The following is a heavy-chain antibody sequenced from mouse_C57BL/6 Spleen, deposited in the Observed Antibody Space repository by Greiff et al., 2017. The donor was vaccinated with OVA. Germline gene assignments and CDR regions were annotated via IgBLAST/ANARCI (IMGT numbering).Heavy chain of an antibody. V-gene: IGHV1-50*01. D-gene: IGHD1-1*01. CDR3: ARHGSRYYFDY. CDR2: IDPSDSYT. J-gene: IGHJ2*01. Sequence: VQLQQPGAELVKPGASVRLSCKASGYTFTSYWMQWVKQRPGQGLEWIGEIDPSDSYTNYNQKFKGKATLTVDTSSSTAYMQLSSLTSEDSAVYYCARHGSRYYFDYWGQGTTLTVSS. CDR1: GYTFTSYW.